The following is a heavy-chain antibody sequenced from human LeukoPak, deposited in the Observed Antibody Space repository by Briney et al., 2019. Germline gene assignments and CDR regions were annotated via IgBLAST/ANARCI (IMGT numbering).Heavy chain of an antibody. CDR3: VRVGSAYGDPLEFDL. Sequence: ASVKVSCRASGYSFDKFGISWVRQAPGQGLEWMGWTSAYSGKTDSAQKFQDRVTMTTDNSTSTAYLELRSLRADDTAVYFCVRVGSAYGDPLEFDLWGQGTLVTVSS. V-gene: IGHV1-18*01. CDR2: TSAYSGKT. J-gene: IGHJ5*02. D-gene: IGHD2-21*01. CDR1: GYSFDKFG.